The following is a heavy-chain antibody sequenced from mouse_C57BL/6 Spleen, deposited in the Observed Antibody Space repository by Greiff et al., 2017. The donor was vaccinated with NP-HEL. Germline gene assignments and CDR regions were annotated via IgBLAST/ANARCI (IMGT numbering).Heavy chain of an antibody. D-gene: IGHD1-1*01. CDR2: IDPSDSYT. CDR3: ARTTVVATRAMDY. CDR1: GYTFTSYW. Sequence: VQLQQSGAELVKPGASVKLSCKASGYTFTSYWMQWVKQRPGQGLEWIGEIDPSDSYTNYNQKFKGKATLTVDTSSSTAYMQLSSLTSEDSAVYYCARTTVVATRAMDYWGQGTSVTVSS. V-gene: IGHV1-50*01. J-gene: IGHJ4*01.